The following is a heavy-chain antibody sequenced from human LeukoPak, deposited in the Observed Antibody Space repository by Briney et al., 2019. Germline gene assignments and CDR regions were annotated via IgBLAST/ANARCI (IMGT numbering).Heavy chain of an antibody. J-gene: IGHJ4*02. CDR2: IESDGRT. CDR3: ARDGRGPDY. V-gene: IGHV3-74*01. D-gene: IGHD3/OR15-3a*01. CDR1: GFTLSSHW. Sequence: GRSLRLSCAASGFTLSSHWMHCVRQVPGKGLVSVSRIESDGRTAYADSVKGRFIISRDNAKNTLYLQMDSLRVEDTAVYYCARDGRGPDYWGQGTLVTVSS.